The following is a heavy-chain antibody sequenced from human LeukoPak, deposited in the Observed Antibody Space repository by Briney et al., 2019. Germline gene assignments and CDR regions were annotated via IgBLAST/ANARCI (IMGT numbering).Heavy chain of an antibody. CDR3: ARQRYCSSTSCYSWGNFDY. CDR2: IYCSGST. J-gene: IGHJ4*02. CDR1: GGSISSYY. V-gene: IGHV4-59*08. D-gene: IGHD2-2*01. Sequence: SETLSLTCTVSGGSISSYYWSWIRQPPGKGLEWIGYIYCSGSTNYNPSLKSRVTISVDTSKNQFYLKLSSVTAADTAVYYRARQRYCSSTSCYSWGNFDYWGQGTLVTVSS.